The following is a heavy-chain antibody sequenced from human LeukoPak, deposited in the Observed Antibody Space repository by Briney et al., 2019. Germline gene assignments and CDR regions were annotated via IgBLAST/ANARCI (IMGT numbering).Heavy chain of an antibody. Sequence: GGSLRLSCAASGFTVSSNYMSWVRQAPGKGLEWVSVIYSGGTTYYADSVKGRFTISRHNSKNTLYLQMNSLRAEDTAVYYCARDRVTTGDNYYYYGMDVWGQGTTVTVSS. CDR1: GFTVSSNY. J-gene: IGHJ6*02. D-gene: IGHD4-11*01. V-gene: IGHV3-53*04. CDR2: IYSGGTT. CDR3: ARDRVTTGDNYYYYGMDV.